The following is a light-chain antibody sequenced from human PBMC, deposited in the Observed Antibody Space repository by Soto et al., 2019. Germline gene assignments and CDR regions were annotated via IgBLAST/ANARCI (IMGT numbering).Light chain of an antibody. CDR2: DAS. Sequence: DIQMTQSPSTLSASVGDRVTITCRASQSISSWLAWYQQKPGKAPKLLIYDASSLESGVPSRFSGSGSGTEFTLTISSLQPDDFATYYCQQYGYTFGQGTKLEIK. CDR3: QQYGYT. J-gene: IGKJ2*01. CDR1: QSISSW. V-gene: IGKV1-5*01.